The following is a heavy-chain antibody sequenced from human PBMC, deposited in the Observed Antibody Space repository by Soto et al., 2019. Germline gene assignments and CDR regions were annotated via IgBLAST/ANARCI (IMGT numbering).Heavy chain of an antibody. CDR3: ARVPFVNQLLAYYFDY. J-gene: IGHJ4*02. V-gene: IGHV4-34*01. D-gene: IGHD2-2*01. Sequence: QVQLQQWGAGLLKPSETLSLTCAVYGGSFSGYYWSWLRQPPGKGLEWIGEINHSGSTNYNPSLKRRVTRSVDTSKSQFSLKLGSVTAADTAVYYCARVPFVNQLLAYYFDYWGQGTLVTVSS. CDR1: GGSFSGYY. CDR2: INHSGST.